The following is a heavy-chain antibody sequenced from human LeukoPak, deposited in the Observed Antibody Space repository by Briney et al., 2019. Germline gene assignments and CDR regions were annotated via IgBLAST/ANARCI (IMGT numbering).Heavy chain of an antibody. J-gene: IGHJ4*02. Sequence: GGSLRLSCAASGFTFDDYTMHWVRQAPGKGLEWVSLISWDGGSTYYADSVKGRFTISRDNSKNSLYLQMNSLRTEDTALYYCAKSGEYCSGGGCYPYYFDYWGQGTLVTVSS. CDR2: ISWDGGST. V-gene: IGHV3-43*01. CDR1: GFTFDDYT. CDR3: AKSGEYCSGGGCYPYYFDY. D-gene: IGHD2-15*01.